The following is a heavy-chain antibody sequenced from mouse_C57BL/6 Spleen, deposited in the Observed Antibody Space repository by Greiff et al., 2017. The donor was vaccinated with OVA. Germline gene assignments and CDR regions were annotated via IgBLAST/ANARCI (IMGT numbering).Heavy chain of an antibody. V-gene: IGHV1-64*01. CDR2: IHPNSGST. CDR1: GYTFTSYW. CDR3: ARRGGDYFDY. J-gene: IGHJ2*01. Sequence: QVQLQQPWAELVKPGASVKLSCKASGYTFTSYWMHWVKQRPGQGLEWIGMIHPNSGSTNYNEKFKSKATLTVDKSSSTAYMQLSSLTSEDSAVYYCARRGGDYFDYWGQGTTLTVSS.